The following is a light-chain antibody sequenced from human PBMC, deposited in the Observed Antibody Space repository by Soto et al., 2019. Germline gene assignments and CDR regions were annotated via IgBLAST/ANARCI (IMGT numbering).Light chain of an antibody. Sequence: QAVVTQEPSLTVSPGGTVTLTCGSSTAAVTNGHYPYWIQQKPGQAARTLIYDTTNRHSWTPARFSGSLLGGKAALTLSGAQPEDEAEYYCLLSYNGPYVFGTGTKVTVL. V-gene: IGLV7-46*01. CDR1: TAAVTNGHY. CDR2: DTT. J-gene: IGLJ1*01. CDR3: LLSYNGPYV.